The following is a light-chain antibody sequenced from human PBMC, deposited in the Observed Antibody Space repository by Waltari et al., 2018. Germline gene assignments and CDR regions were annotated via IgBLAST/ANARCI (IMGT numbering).Light chain of an antibody. J-gene: IGLJ3*02. Sequence: QSVVTQPPSASGTPGQGVAISCSGNTSNIGNNFVSWYQHLPGTAPKLIIYGNTQRPSGVPDRFSGSKSATSASLAISGLRSEDEADYYCATWDDTLSGWVFGGGTKLTVL. CDR3: ATWDDTLSGWV. V-gene: IGLV1-47*01. CDR2: GNT. CDR1: TSNIGNNF.